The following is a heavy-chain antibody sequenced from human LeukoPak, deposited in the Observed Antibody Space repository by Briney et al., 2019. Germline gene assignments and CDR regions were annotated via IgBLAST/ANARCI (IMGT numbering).Heavy chain of an antibody. D-gene: IGHD6-13*01. CDR3: ARDSSKQLVPDY. CDR1: GGSMKNYY. CDR2: IHDTRGT. V-gene: IGHV4-59*12. Sequence: PSETLSLTCTVSGGSMKNYYWSWIRQPPGKGLEWIGYIHDTRGTNYNPYLKSRVTISVDTSKNQFSLKLSSVTAADTAVYYCARDSSKQLVPDYWGQGTLVTVSS. J-gene: IGHJ4*02.